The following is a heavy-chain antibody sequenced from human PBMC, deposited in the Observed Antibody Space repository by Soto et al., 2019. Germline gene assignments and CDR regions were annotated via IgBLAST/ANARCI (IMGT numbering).Heavy chain of an antibody. J-gene: IGHJ1*01. CDR3: ARDRGEYTSSWFWYFSH. CDR2: LNIAGTI. V-gene: IGHV4-4*07. Sequence: SETLSLTCAVSGASISSFNWNWVRQPAGKGPEWVGRLNIAGTINYNPSLKSRITMSMDTSKNQISLHLRSVTAADTAIYYCARDRGEYTSSWFWYFSHWGHGTLVT. D-gene: IGHD6-13*01. CDR1: GASISSFN.